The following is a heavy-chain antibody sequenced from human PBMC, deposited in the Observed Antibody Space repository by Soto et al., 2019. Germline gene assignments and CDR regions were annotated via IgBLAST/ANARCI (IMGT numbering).Heavy chain of an antibody. CDR1: GGSISSYY. D-gene: IGHD1-26*01. CDR2: IYYSGST. J-gene: IGHJ6*02. Sequence: SETLSLTCTVSGGSISSYYWSWIRQPPGKGLEWIGYIYYSGSTNYNPSLKSRVTISVDTSKNQFSLKLSSVTAADTAVYYCAREKWEPTHYYGMDVWGQGTTVTVSS. CDR3: AREKWEPTHYYGMDV. V-gene: IGHV4-59*01.